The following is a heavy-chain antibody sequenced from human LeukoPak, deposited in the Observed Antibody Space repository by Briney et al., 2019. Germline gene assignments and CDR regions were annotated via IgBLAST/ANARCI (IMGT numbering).Heavy chain of an antibody. V-gene: IGHV3-30*04. CDR3: AREYGGSASYYFDY. J-gene: IGHJ4*02. D-gene: IGHD1-26*01. Sequence: GGSLRLSCAASGFTFSSYAMHWVRQAPGKGLEWVAVISYDGSNKYYADSVKGRFTISRDNSKNTLYLQMNSLRAEDTAVYYCAREYGGSASYYFDYWGQGTLVTVSS. CDR2: ISYDGSNK. CDR1: GFTFSSYA.